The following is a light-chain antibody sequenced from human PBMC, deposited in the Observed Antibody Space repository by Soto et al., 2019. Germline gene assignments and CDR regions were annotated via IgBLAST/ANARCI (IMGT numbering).Light chain of an antibody. J-gene: IGLJ3*02. CDR1: SSDVGGYNY. CDR2: EVS. Sequence: QSALTQPASVSGSPGQSITISCTGTSSDVGGYNYVSWYQQHPGKAPKLMIYEVSNRPSGVSDRFSGSKSGNTASLTVSGLQAEDEGDYYCSSYVRSSSSWVFGGGAKVTVL. V-gene: IGLV2-14*01. CDR3: SSYVRSSSSWV.